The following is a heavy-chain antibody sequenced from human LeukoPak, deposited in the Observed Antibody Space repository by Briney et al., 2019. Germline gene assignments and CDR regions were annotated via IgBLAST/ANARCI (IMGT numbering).Heavy chain of an antibody. V-gene: IGHV4-61*05. Sequence: SETLSLTCTVSGGSISSSSYYWGWIRQPPGKGLEWIGYIYYSGSTNYNPSLKSRVTISVDTSKNQFSLRLNSVTAADTAVYYCARDHSSSSEDYWGQGTLVTVSS. CDR2: IYYSGST. CDR3: ARDHSSSSEDY. J-gene: IGHJ4*02. D-gene: IGHD6-13*01. CDR1: GGSISSSSYY.